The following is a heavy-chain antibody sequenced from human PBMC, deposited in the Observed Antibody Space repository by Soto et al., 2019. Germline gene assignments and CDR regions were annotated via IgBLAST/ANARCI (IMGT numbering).Heavy chain of an antibody. Sequence: GASVKVSCXASGGTFSNFGISWGRQAPGQGLEWMGGIIPSFDTPNYAQKFQGRVIIIADESTSTAYLDLSNLRSDDTAVYYCAIDESDXXXXGSYRSWGQGTPVTVSS. J-gene: IGHJ5*02. D-gene: IGHD3-16*02. CDR2: IIPSFDTP. CDR1: GGTFSNFG. V-gene: IGHV1-69*13. CDR3: AIDESDXXXXGSYRS.